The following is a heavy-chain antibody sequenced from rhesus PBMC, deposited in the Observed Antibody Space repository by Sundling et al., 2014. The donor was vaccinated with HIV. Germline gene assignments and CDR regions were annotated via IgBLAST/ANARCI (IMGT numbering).Heavy chain of an antibody. CDR1: GFSLRTSDMG. CDR2: IYWDDNK. Sequence: QVTLKESGPALVKPTQTLTLTCTVSGFSLRTSDMGVGWIRQPPGKALEWLANIYWDDNKYYSTSLKTRLTISKDTSKNQVVLTMTNMDPVDTATYYCARRGGQFPFFDYWGQGVLVTVSS. V-gene: IGHV2S1*01. J-gene: IGHJ4*01. CDR3: ARRGGQFPFFDY. D-gene: IGHD3-9*01.